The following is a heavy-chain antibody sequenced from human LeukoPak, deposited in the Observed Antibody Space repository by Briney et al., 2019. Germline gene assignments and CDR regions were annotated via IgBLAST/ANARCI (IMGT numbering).Heavy chain of an antibody. CDR2: IYSGGST. CDR1: GFTVSSNY. V-gene: IGHV3-53*01. Sequence: PGGSLRPSCAASGFTVSSNYMSWVRQAPGKGLEWVSIIYSGGSTYYADSVKGRFTISRDNSKNTLYLQMNSLRAEDTAVYYCARGEGWFGELYFDYWGQGTLVTVSS. CDR3: ARGEGWFGELYFDY. D-gene: IGHD3-10*01. J-gene: IGHJ4*02.